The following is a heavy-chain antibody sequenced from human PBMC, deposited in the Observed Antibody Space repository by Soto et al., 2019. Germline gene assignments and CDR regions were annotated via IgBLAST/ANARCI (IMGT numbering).Heavy chain of an antibody. CDR1: VGSITGYY. CDR2: SYYTGAT. Sequence: PSQTLSLTCTVSVGSITGYYWSWIRQSPGKGLEWIGCSYYTGATNYNPSLKSRVTISVDTSKNQFSLTLSSATAADTAVYYCARERTPGTGFDYWGQGTLVTVYS. V-gene: IGHV4-59*01. J-gene: IGHJ4*02. D-gene: IGHD7-27*01. CDR3: ARERTPGTGFDY.